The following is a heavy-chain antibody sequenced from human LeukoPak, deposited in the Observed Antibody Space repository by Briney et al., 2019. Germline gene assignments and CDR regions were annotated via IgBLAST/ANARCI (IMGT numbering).Heavy chain of an antibody. CDR1: GGSIRSYY. V-gene: IGHV4-59*12. J-gene: IGHJ4*02. D-gene: IGHD6-19*01. CDR2: MHYSGTT. Sequence: SETLSLTCTVSGGSIRSYYWNWVRQPPGKGLEVIGYMHYSGTTKYNPSLKSRVHISADTSKNQFSLKLISVTAADTAVYFCATRTESSGWYTGYFDSWGQGALVTVSS. CDR3: ATRTESSGWYTGYFDS.